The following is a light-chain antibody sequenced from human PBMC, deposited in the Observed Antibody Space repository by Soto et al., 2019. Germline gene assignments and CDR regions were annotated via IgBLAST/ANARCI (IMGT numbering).Light chain of an antibody. J-gene: IGKJ4*01. Sequence: DIQLTQSPSFLSASVGDRVAITCRASQGVSRYVAWYQQKPGKPPELLIYAASTLQSVVPPRFSGSASGTEFTLTIDSLQPEAFATYYCQQLNNYPFTVGGGTKVDVK. CDR1: QGVSRY. CDR3: QQLNNYPFT. V-gene: IGKV1-9*01. CDR2: AAS.